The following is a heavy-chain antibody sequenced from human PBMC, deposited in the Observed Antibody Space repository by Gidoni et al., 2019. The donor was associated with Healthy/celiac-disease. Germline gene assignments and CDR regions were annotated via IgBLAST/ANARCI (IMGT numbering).Heavy chain of an antibody. D-gene: IGHD4-17*01. V-gene: IGHV5-10-1*03. CDR2: IDPSDSYT. J-gene: IGHJ6*02. Sequence: EVQLVQSGAEVKKPGESLRLSCQGSGYRFTSYWTSWVRQMPGKGLEGMGRIDPSDSYTNDSPSFQGHVTSSADKSISTAYLQWSSLKASDTAMYYCARQGHDYFLPHWGQGTTVTVSS. CDR1: GYRFTSYW. CDR3: ARQGHDYFLPH.